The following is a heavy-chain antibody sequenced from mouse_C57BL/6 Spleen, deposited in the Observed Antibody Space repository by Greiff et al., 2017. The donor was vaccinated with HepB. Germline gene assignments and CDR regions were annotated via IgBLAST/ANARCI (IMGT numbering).Heavy chain of an antibody. CDR1: GYTFTSYW. Sequence: VQLQQPGAELVKPGASVKMSCKASGYTFTSYWITWVKQRPGQGLEWIGDIYPGSGSTNYNEKFKSKATLTVDTSSSTAYMQLSSLTSEDSAVYYCARRDYSKEDAMDYWGQGTSVTVSS. J-gene: IGHJ4*01. D-gene: IGHD2-5*01. CDR3: ARRDYSKEDAMDY. CDR2: IYPGSGST. V-gene: IGHV1-55*01.